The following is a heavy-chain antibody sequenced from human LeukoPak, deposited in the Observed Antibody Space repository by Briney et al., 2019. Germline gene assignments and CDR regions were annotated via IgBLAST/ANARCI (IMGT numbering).Heavy chain of an antibody. D-gene: IGHD3-10*01. CDR2: ISYSGST. CDR1: GGSISSYY. CDR3: AKSNGYGLVDI. J-gene: IGHJ3*02. V-gene: IGHV4-59*12. Sequence: SETLSLTCTVSGGSISSYYWSWIRQPPGKGLEWIGYISYSGSTNYNPSLKSRVTISLETSRNQFSLKLNSMTAADTAVYYCAKSNGYGLVDIWGQGTMVTVSS.